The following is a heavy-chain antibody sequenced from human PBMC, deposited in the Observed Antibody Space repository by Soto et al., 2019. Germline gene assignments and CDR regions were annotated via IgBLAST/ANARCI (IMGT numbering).Heavy chain of an antibody. CDR1: GYSFTTYW. Sequence: PRSSLNISCKSSGYSFTTYWIGWVRQMPGKGLEWMGIIYPGDSDTRYSPSFQGQVTISADKSISTAYRQWSSLKASDSAMYYCARRDSSCWFTWGQGTLVTVSP. D-gene: IGHD6-13*01. J-gene: IGHJ4*02. V-gene: IGHV5-51*01. CDR2: IYPGDSDT. CDR3: ARRDSSCWFT.